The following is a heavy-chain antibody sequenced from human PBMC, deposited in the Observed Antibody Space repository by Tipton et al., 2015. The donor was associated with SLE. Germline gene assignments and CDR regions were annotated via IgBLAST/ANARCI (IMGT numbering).Heavy chain of an antibody. CDR3: AKDKETAAAFDY. V-gene: IGHV3-48*01. CDR2: ISRSSSTI. CDR1: GFTFSSYS. J-gene: IGHJ4*02. D-gene: IGHD2-15*01. Sequence: SLRLSCAASGFTFSSYSMNWVRQAPGKGLEWVSYISRSSSTIYYADSVKGRFTISRDNSKNTLYLQMNSLRAEDTAVYYCAKDKETAAAFDYWGQGTLVTESS.